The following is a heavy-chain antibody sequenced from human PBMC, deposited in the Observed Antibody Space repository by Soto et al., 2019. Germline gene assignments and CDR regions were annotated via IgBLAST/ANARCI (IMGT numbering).Heavy chain of an antibody. CDR2: VSFDESEK. CDR1: GFQFTSFG. D-gene: IGHD2-8*01. J-gene: IGHJ4*02. V-gene: IGHV3-30*18. Sequence: QVHLVESGGGVVRPGRSLRLSCAASGFQFTSFGMHWVRQAPGKGLEWVGLVSFDESEKYYAHAVRGRFFISRDNSKNTLFLQMNSLRAEDTAVYYCAKGQKLYAAGRGHFDYWGQGALVTVSS. CDR3: AKGQKLYAAGRGHFDY.